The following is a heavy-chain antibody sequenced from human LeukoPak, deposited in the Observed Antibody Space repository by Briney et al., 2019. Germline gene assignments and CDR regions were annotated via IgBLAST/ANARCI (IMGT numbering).Heavy chain of an antibody. CDR1: GFTFDDYA. Sequence: GGSLRLSCAASGFTFDDYAMHWVRQAPGKGLEWVSGISWNSGSIGYADSVKGRFTISRDNAKNTLYLQMNSLRAEDTAVYYCAALDHGHDYWGQGTLVTVSS. CDR3: AALDHGHDY. CDR2: ISWNSGSI. J-gene: IGHJ4*02. V-gene: IGHV3-9*01.